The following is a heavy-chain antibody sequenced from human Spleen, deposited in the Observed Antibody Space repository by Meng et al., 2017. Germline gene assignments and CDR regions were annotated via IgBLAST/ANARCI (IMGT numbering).Heavy chain of an antibody. CDR3: AREGEMYGWYYDY. CDR1: GYTFTSYA. V-gene: IGHV1-3*01. CDR2: INAGNGNT. D-gene: IGHD6-19*01. Sequence: QVQLVQSGAEVKKPGASVKVSCKASGYTFTSYAMHWVRQAPGQRLEWMGWINAGNGNTKYSQKFQGRVTITRDTSASTAYMELSSLRSEDTAVYYCAREGEMYGWYYDYWGQGTLVTVSS. J-gene: IGHJ4*02.